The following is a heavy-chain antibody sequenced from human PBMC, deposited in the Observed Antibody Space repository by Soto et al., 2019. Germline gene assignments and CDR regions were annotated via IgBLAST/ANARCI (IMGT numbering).Heavy chain of an antibody. D-gene: IGHD3-9*01. CDR2: ISGSGGST. CDR3: AKDAHLLRYFGWFYFDY. V-gene: IGHV3-23*01. J-gene: IGHJ4*02. CDR1: GFTFSSYA. Sequence: GGSLRLSCAASGFTFSSYAMSWVRQAPGKGLEWVSAISGSGGSTYYADSVKGRFTISRDNSKSTLYLQMNSLRAEDTAVYYCAKDAHLLRYFGWFYFDYWGQGTLVTVSS.